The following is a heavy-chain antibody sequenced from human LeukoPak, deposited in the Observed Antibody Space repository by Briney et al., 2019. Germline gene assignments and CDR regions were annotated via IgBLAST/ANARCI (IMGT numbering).Heavy chain of an antibody. J-gene: IGHJ4*02. CDR2: IWYDGSNK. Sequence: GGSLRLSCAASGFTFSSYGMHWVRQAPGKGLEWVSLIWYDGSNKYYADSVKGRFTISRDNSKNTLYLQINSLRAEDTAVYYCARDWGKGDYWGQGTLVTVSS. V-gene: IGHV3-33*01. CDR1: GFTFSSYG. CDR3: ARDWGKGDY. D-gene: IGHD3-16*01.